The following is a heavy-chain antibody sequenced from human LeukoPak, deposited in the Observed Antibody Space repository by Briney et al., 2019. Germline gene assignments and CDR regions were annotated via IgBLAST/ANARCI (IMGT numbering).Heavy chain of an antibody. CDR1: GGSFSGHF. CDR2: INHSGST. D-gene: IGHD2-2*01. J-gene: IGHJ5*02. CDR3: ARGGRGIPAARRFKVGNWFDP. V-gene: IGHV4-34*01. Sequence: SKTLSLTCAVYGGSFSGHFWIWIRQPPGKGLEWIGEINHSGSTNYNPSLKSRVTISIDTSKNQFSLNLNSVTAADTGVYYCARGGRGIPAARRFKVGNWFDPWGQGTLVTVFS.